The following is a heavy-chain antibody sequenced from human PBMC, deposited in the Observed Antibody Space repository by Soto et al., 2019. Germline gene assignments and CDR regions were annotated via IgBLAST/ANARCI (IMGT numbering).Heavy chain of an antibody. CDR3: ARDLGYSSRFWSNYYYYGMDV. CDR1: GYTFTGYY. V-gene: IGHV1-2*04. J-gene: IGHJ6*04. CDR2: INPNSGGT. Sequence: ASVKVSCKASGYTFTGYYMHWVRQAPGQGLEWMGWINPNSGGTNYAQKFQGWVTMTRDTSISTAYMELSRLRSDDTAVYYCARDLGYSSRFWSNYYYYGMDVRCKGTTVTVSS. D-gene: IGHD6-13*01.